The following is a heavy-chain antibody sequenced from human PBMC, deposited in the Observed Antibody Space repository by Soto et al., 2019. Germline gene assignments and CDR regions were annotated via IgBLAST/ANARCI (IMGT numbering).Heavy chain of an antibody. CDR3: TTGYWYYYYYGMDV. J-gene: IGHJ6*02. Sequence: GGSLRLSCAASGFTFSNAWMNWVRQAPGKGLEWVGRIKSKTDGGTTDYAAPVKGRFTISRDDSKNTLYLQMNSLKTEDTAVYYCTTGYWYYYYYGMDVWGQGTTVTVSS. CDR2: IKSKTDGGTT. V-gene: IGHV3-15*07. CDR1: GFTFSNAW. D-gene: IGHD2-8*02.